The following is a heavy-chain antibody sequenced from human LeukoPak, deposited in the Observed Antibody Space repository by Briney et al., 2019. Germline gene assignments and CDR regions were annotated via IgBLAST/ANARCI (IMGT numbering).Heavy chain of an antibody. CDR1: GFTFRNYA. D-gene: IGHD3-22*01. V-gene: IGHV3-64*01. Sequence: GGALRLSCADSGFTFRNYAMHWVCQALGEGLEYVSAITGDGGSTYYARSVKDRFTISRDNSKNTLYLQMGSLRAEDMAVYYCARIYYDRGGHYYDYWGQGTLVTVSS. CDR3: ARIYYDRGGHYYDY. CDR2: ITGDGGST. J-gene: IGHJ4*02.